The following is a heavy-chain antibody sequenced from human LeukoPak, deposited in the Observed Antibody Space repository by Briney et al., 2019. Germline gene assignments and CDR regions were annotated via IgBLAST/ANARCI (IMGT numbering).Heavy chain of an antibody. D-gene: IGHD4-23*01. CDR2: IYYSGST. Sequence: SETLSLTCTVSGGSISSYYWSWIRQPPGKGLEWIGYIYYSGSTNYNPSLKSRVTVSVDTSKNQFSLKLSSVTAADTAVYYCARLYGGNSRTGYYYYGMDVWGQGTTVTVSS. CDR3: ARLYGGNSRTGYYYYGMDV. CDR1: GGSISSYY. V-gene: IGHV4-59*08. J-gene: IGHJ6*02.